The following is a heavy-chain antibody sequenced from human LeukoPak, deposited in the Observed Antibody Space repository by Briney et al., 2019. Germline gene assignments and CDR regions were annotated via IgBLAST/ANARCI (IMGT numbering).Heavy chain of an antibody. D-gene: IGHD3-9*01. V-gene: IGHV3-21*01. CDR1: GFTFRSYS. CDR2: ISSSSSYI. J-gene: IGHJ3*02. Sequence: PGGSLRLSCAASGFTFRSYSMSWVRQAPGKGLEWVSSISSSSSYIYYADSVKGRFTISRDNAKNSLYLQMNSLRAEDTAVYYCARDQTGSDAFDIWGQGTMVTVSS. CDR3: ARDQTGSDAFDI.